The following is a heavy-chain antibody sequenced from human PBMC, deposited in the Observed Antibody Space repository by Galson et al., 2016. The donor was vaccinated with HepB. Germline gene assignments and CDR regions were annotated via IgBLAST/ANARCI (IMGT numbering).Heavy chain of an antibody. J-gene: IGHJ2*01. V-gene: IGHV4-4*02. CDR1: GGSVSSDTW. D-gene: IGHD6-13*01. CDR3: ARRTNAGFSSRWFQDWYFDL. CDR2: VYHSGST. Sequence: SETLSLTCAVSGGSVSSDTWWSWVRQPPGKGLEWIGEVYHSGSTHYNPALKTRIIISVDSSKNEISLKLTSVTAADTALYFCARRTNAGFSSRWFQDWYFDLWGRGTLVTVSS.